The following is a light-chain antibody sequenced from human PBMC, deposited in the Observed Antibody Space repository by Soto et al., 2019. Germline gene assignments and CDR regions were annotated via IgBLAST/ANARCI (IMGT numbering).Light chain of an antibody. J-gene: IGKJ5*01. Sequence: EIVLTQSPATLSLSPGERATLSCRASQSVSSSYLAWYQQKPGQAPRLLIYGASSRASGIPDRFSGSGSGTDFTLTISRVEPEDFAVYYCQQYGSSPITLGQGTRLEIK. CDR1: QSVSSSY. CDR3: QQYGSSPIT. CDR2: GAS. V-gene: IGKV3-20*01.